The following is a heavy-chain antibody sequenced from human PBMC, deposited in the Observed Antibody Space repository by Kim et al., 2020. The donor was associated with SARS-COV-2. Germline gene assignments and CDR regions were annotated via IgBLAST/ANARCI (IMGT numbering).Heavy chain of an antibody. CDR2: INHSGST. J-gene: IGHJ6*02. CDR1: GGSFSGYY. CDR3: ARVGLTGYDILTGYYNVGGYYYGMDV. D-gene: IGHD3-9*01. V-gene: IGHV4-34*01. Sequence: SETLSLTCAVYGGSFSGYYWSWIRQPPGKGLEWIGEINHSGSTNYNPSLKSRVTISVDTSKNQFSLKLSSVTAADTAVYYCARVGLTGYDILTGYYNVGGYYYGMDVWGQGTTVTVSS.